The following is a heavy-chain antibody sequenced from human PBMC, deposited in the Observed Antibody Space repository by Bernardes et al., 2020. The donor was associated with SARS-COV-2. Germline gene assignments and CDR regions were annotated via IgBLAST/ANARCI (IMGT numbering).Heavy chain of an antibody. CDR1: GFSFSDYD. V-gene: IGHV3-30-3*01. J-gene: IGHJ6*02. CDR2: ISHDGNNK. Sequence: GGSLRLSCAASGFSFSDYDIQWVRQAPGKGLEWVALISHDGNNKYYADSVKGRCTISRDNSNNALYLQLNSLRPDDTAVYYCARDRRYESGGYYYYDRDVWGQGTTVTVSS. D-gene: IGHD3-22*01. CDR3: ARDRRYESGGYYYYDRDV.